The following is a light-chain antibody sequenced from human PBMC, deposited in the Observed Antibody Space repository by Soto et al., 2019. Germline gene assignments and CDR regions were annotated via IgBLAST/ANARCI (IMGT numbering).Light chain of an antibody. Sequence: DIQMTQSPSTLSASVGDRVTITCRASQSISTWLAWYQQKPGKAPKLLIYKASSIESGVPSRFSGSGSGTEFTLTISSLQPDDFASYYCQQYNSYPWTFGQGTKVEIK. J-gene: IGKJ1*01. V-gene: IGKV1-5*03. CDR3: QQYNSYPWT. CDR1: QSISTW. CDR2: KAS.